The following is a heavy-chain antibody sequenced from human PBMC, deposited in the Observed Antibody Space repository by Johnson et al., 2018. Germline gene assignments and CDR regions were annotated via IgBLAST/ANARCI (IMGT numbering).Heavy chain of an antibody. Sequence: VQLVESGGGLVKPGGSLRLSCAASGFTFTTYSMNWVRRAPGMGLEWVSGVNTDSNGYYGDSVKGRFTISRDNAKNTVYLQMISLRAEDTAVYYCAKELEVRSGSALNIWGQGTMVTVSS. CDR2: VNTDSNG. CDR3: AKELEVRSGSALNI. D-gene: IGHD1-7*01. J-gene: IGHJ3*02. V-gene: IGHV3-21*06. CDR1: GFTFTTYS.